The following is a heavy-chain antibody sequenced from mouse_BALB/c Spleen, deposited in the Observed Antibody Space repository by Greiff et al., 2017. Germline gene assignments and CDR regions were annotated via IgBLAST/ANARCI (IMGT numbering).Heavy chain of an antibody. D-gene: IGHD1-3*01. CDR1: GYTFTSYY. V-gene: IGHV1S81*02. Sequence: QVQLQQPGAELVKPGASVKLSCKASGYTFTSYYMYWVKQRPGQGLEWIGGINPSNGGTNFNEKFKSKATLTVDKSSSTAYMQLSSLTSEDSAVYYCTRKNINAMDYWGQGTSVTVSS. CDR3: TRKNINAMDY. J-gene: IGHJ4*01. CDR2: INPSNGGT.